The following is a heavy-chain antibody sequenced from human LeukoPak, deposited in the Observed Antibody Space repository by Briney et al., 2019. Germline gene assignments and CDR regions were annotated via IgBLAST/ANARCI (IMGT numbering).Heavy chain of an antibody. Sequence: SQTLSLTCTVSGGSISSGGYYLSWIRQHPGKGLEWIVYIYYSGSTYYNPSLKSRVTISVDTSKNQFSLKLSSVTAADTAVYYCARDKYDFWSGYYLDYWGQGTLVTVSS. V-gene: IGHV4-31*03. J-gene: IGHJ4*02. D-gene: IGHD3-3*01. CDR2: IYYSGST. CDR1: GGSISSGGYY. CDR3: ARDKYDFWSGYYLDY.